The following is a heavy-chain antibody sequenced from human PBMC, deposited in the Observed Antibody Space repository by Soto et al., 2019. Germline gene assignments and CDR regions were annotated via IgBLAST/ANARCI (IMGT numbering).Heavy chain of an antibody. Sequence: GGSLRLTCAASGLNFSSYSMNWVRQTPGKGLEWVSYISSSSSTIYYADSVKGRFTIPRDNAKNSLYLQMNSLSAEDTTVYYCASDRPGANGGQGTMVTVSS. CDR2: ISSSSSTI. V-gene: IGHV3-48*01. J-gene: IGHJ3*01. CDR1: GLNFSSYS. CDR3: ASDRPGAN.